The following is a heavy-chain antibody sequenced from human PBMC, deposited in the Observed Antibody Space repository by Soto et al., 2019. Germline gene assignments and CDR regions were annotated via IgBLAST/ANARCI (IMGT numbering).Heavy chain of an antibody. Sequence: QVQLQESGPGLVEPSGTLSLTCAVSLVSISSGNWWSWVRQPPGRGLEYIGEMSHSGTTNYNPSPESRLTISLDASKNQFSMQLTSVTAADTAVYYCATKNVPTPENYWAQGTLVIVS. CDR3: ATKNVPTPENY. CDR1: LVSISSGNW. D-gene: IGHD2-2*01. J-gene: IGHJ4*02. CDR2: MSHSGTT. V-gene: IGHV4-4*02.